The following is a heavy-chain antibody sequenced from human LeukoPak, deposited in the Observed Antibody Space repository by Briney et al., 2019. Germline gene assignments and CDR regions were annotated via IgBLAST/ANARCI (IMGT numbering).Heavy chain of an antibody. V-gene: IGHV4-59*06. Sequence: SETLSLTCTVSGGSISSYYWSWIRQHPGKGLEWIGYIYYSGSTYYNPSLKSRVTISVDTSKNQFSLKLNSVTAADTAVYYCARVCYGDYVYWFDPWGQGTLVTVSS. J-gene: IGHJ5*02. CDR2: IYYSGST. CDR3: ARVCYGDYVYWFDP. D-gene: IGHD4-17*01. CDR1: GGSISSYY.